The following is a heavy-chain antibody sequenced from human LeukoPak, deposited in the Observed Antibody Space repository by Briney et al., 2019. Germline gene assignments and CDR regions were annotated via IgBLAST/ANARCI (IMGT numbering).Heavy chain of an antibody. D-gene: IGHD6-13*01. CDR1: GFTFSSYG. Sequence: GGSLRLSCAASGFTFSSYGMHWVRQAPGKGLEWVAVISYDGSNKYYADSVKGRFTISRDNSKNTLYLQMNSLRAEDTAVYYCAKDRGYSSSWCDYWAREPWSPSPQ. CDR2: ISYDGSNK. J-gene: IGHJ4*02. V-gene: IGHV3-30*18. CDR3: AKDRGYSSSWCDY.